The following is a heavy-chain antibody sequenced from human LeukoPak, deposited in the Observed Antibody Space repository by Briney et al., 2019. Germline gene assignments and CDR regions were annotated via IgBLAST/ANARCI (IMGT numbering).Heavy chain of an antibody. CDR2: IIPIFGTA. J-gene: IGHJ6*03. D-gene: IGHD2-2*01. V-gene: IGHV1-69*01. Sequence: SVKVSCKASGGTFSSYAISWVRQAPGQGLEWMGGIIPIFGTANYAQKFQGRVTITADESTSTAYMELSSLRSEDTAVYYCAREAGRGCGSTSCTYYYYYMDVWGKGTTVTVSS. CDR3: AREAGRGCGSTSCTYYYYYMDV. CDR1: GGTFSSYA.